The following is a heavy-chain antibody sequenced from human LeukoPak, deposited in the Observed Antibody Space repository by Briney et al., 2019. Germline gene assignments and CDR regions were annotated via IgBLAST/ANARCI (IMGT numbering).Heavy chain of an antibody. D-gene: IGHD2-8*01. V-gene: IGHV1-2*02. CDR1: GYTFTGYD. J-gene: IGHJ4*02. CDR2: INPNSGGT. Sequence: GASVKVSCKASGYTFTGYDISWVRQAPGQGLEWMGWINPNSGGTNYAQKFQGRVTMTRDTSISTAYMELSRLRSDDTAVYYCARVGEHLGYCTNGVCNWVDYWGQGTLVTVSS. CDR3: ARVGEHLGYCTNGVCNWVDY.